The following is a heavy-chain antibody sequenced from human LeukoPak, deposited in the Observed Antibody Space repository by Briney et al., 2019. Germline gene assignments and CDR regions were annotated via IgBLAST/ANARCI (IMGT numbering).Heavy chain of an antibody. Sequence: GGSLRLSFAASGFTFRSYAMHWVRQAPGKGLEWVAVISYDGSNKYDADSVKGRFTISTDNSRHPLYLQMNSLRGEDPAVYYCARDPYRDILTDYSYSGMDVWGPGTTVTVSS. CDR3: ARDPYRDILTDYSYSGMDV. D-gene: IGHD3-9*01. CDR2: ISYDGSNK. V-gene: IGHV3-30*04. CDR1: GFTFRSYA. J-gene: IGHJ6*02.